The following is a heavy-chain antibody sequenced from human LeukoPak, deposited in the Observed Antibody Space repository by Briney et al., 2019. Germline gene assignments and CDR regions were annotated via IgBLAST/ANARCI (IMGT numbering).Heavy chain of an antibody. CDR2: INPKSGGT. CDR3: VVVVTTYFDY. Sequence: GASVKVSCKASGYTFTYYDMHWVRQAPGQGLEWMGWINPKSGGTNYAQKFQGRVTMTRDTSISTAYMELRSLTSDDTAVYYCVVVVTTYFDYWGQGILVSVSS. D-gene: IGHD2-21*02. J-gene: IGHJ4*02. CDR1: GYTFTYYD. V-gene: IGHV1-2*02.